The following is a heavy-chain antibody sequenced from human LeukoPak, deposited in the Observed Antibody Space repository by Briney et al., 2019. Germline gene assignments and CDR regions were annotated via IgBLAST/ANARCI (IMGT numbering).Heavy chain of an antibody. Sequence: SQTLSLTCTVSGGSVSSTSYYWGWVRQPPGKGLEWIGSIYYSGSTYYSPSLKSRVTISVDTSKNQFSLKLSSVTAAGTAVYYCARFEQQLVHLDYWGQGTLVTVSS. CDR3: ARFEQQLVHLDY. J-gene: IGHJ4*02. CDR1: GGSVSSTSYY. D-gene: IGHD6-13*01. CDR2: IYYSGST. V-gene: IGHV4-39*01.